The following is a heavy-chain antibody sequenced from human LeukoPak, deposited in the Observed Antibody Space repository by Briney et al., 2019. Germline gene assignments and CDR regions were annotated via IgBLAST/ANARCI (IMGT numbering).Heavy chain of an antibody. CDR2: IYTSGST. Sequence: SETLSLTCTVSGGSISSYYWSWIRQPAGKGLEWIGRIYTSGSTNYNPSLKSRVTMSVDTSKDQFSLKLSSVTAADTAVYYCARAMDSTSFNVYYYYYGMDVWGQGTTVTVSS. CDR3: ARAMDSTSFNVYYYYYGMDV. D-gene: IGHD2-2*01. V-gene: IGHV4-4*07. CDR1: GGSISSYY. J-gene: IGHJ6*02.